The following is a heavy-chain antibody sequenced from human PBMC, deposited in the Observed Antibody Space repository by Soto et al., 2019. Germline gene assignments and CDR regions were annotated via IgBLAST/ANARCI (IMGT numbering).Heavy chain of an antibody. CDR3: ARNVAVAGTPLFDY. Sequence: SETLSLTCTVSGGSISSYYWSWIRQPPGKGLEWIGYIYYSGSTNYNPSLKSRVTISVDTSKNQFSLRLSSVTAADTAVYYCARNVAVAGTPLFDYWGQGTLVTVSS. CDR2: IYYSGST. D-gene: IGHD6-19*01. J-gene: IGHJ4*02. V-gene: IGHV4-59*01. CDR1: GGSISSYY.